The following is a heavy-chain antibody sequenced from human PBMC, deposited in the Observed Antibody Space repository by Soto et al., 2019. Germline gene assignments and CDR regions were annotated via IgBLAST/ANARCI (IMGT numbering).Heavy chain of an antibody. Sequence: QVQLVQSGAEVKKPGASVKVSCKASGYTFTSYYMHWVRQAPGQGLEWMGIINPSGGSTSYAQKFTGSVTMTGGTSTSTVDLGLSGRRSEDRAVYYCQSEYSSSPPVCGMDVWGQGTTVTVSS. D-gene: IGHD6-6*01. V-gene: IGHV1-46*01. CDR3: QSEYSSSPPVCGMDV. CDR1: GYTFTSYY. CDR2: INPSGGST. J-gene: IGHJ6*02.